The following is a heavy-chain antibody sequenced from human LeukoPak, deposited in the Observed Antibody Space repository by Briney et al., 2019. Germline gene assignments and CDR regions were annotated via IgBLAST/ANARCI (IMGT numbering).Heavy chain of an antibody. CDR3: ARRDSSSWQFQH. CDR2: IYYSGST. D-gene: IGHD6-13*01. J-gene: IGHJ1*01. Sequence: SGTLSLTCAVSGGSISSYYWSWIRQPPGKGLEWIGYIYYSGSTNYNPSLKSRVTISVDTSKNQFSLKLSSVTAADTAVYYCARRDSSSWQFQHWGQGTLVTVSS. CDR1: GGSISSYY. V-gene: IGHV4-59*01.